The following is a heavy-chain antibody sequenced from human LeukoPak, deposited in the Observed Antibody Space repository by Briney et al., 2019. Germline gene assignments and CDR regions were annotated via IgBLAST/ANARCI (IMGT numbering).Heavy chain of an antibody. Sequence: GGSLRLSCAASDFSFITYAMSWVRQAPGKGLEWVSTISGGGDATYYADSVKGRFTISRDNSKNTLYLQMNSLRVEDTAVYYCARDSSMLRGPLVIYYFDFWGQGILVTVSS. CDR1: DFSFITYA. V-gene: IGHV3-23*01. J-gene: IGHJ4*02. D-gene: IGHD3-10*01. CDR2: ISGGGDAT. CDR3: ARDSSMLRGPLVIYYFDF.